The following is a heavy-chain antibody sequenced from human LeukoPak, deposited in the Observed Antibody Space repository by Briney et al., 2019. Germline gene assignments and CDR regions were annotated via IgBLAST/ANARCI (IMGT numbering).Heavy chain of an antibody. CDR2: IYYSGST. J-gene: IGHJ4*02. Sequence: TLSLTCTVSGGSISSGGFYWSWIRQHPGKGLEWIGDIYYSGSTHYNPSLKSRVTISVDTSRNEFSLKLSSVTAADTAVYYCARWTTCGGDYHILDYWGQGILVTVSS. D-gene: IGHD2-21*02. V-gene: IGHV4-31*03. CDR3: ARWTTCGGDYHILDY. CDR1: GGSISSGGFY.